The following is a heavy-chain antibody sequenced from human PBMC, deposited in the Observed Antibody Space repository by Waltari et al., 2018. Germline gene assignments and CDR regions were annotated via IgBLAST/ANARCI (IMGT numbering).Heavy chain of an antibody. V-gene: IGHV3-23*04. CDR2: INGNGDNR. CDR3: ARFLGGNVDY. D-gene: IGHD2-15*01. J-gene: IGHJ4*02. Sequence: EVQLAESGGGLVQPGGSLRLSCAASGFPFSNYAMNWVRQAPGKGLEWVSGINGNGDNRNYADSVKDRFTIARDNSKNTLSLQMNSLRGEDTAVYYCARFLGGNVDYWGQGTLVTVSS. CDR1: GFPFSNYA.